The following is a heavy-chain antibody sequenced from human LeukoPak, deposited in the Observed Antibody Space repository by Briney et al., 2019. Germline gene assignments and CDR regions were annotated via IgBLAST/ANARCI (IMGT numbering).Heavy chain of an antibody. D-gene: IGHD1-26*01. V-gene: IGHV4-59*02. CDR1: GGSVSNYY. J-gene: IGHJ4*02. Sequence: PSETLSLTCTVSGGSVSNYYWSWIRQSPGKGLEWIGYIYYTETSYNPSLKSRVTISADTSKNQFSLKLYSVTAADTAVYYCARERELGIAQTSFDYWGQGTLVTVSS. CDR3: ARERELGIAQTSFDY. CDR2: IYYTET.